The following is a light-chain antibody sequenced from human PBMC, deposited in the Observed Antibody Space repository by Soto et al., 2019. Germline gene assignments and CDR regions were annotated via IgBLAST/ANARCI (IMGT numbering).Light chain of an antibody. J-gene: IGLJ1*01. CDR3: SSYTTSSTYV. CDR2: DVS. CDR1: SIDVGRYNY. V-gene: IGLV2-14*01. Sequence: QSALTQPASVSGSPGQSITISCTGTSIDVGRYNYVSWYHQHPGKAPQLMIYDVSNRPSGVSNRFSGSKSGNTASLTISGLQPEDEADYYCSSYTTSSTYVFGTGTKVTVL.